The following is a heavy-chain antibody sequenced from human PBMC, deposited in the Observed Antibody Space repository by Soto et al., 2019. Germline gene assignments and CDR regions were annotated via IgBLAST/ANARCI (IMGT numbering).Heavy chain of an antibody. D-gene: IGHD6-13*01. J-gene: IGHJ5*02. CDR2: INAGNGNT. CDR3: ARSKPGIAAAGTYNWFDP. V-gene: IGHV1-3*01. CDR1: GYTFTSYT. Sequence: QVQLVQSGAEVKKPGASVKVSCKASGYTFTSYTMHWVRQAPGQRLEWMGWINAGNGNTKYLQKFQGRVTITRDTSASTAYMELSSLRSEDTAVYYCARSKPGIAAAGTYNWFDPWGQGTLVTVSS.